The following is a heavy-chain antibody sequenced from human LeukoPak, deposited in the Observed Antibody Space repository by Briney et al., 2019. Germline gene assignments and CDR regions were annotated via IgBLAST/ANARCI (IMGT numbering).Heavy chain of an antibody. V-gene: IGHV4-38-2*01. CDR3: ARANTAMVTGY. J-gene: IGHJ4*02. Sequence: SETLSLTCAVSGYSISSGYYWGWSRPPPGTGLEWIGSIYHSGSTYYNPSLKSRVTISVDTSKNQFSLKLSSVTAADTAVYYCARANTAMVTGYWGQGTLVTVSS. CDR2: IYHSGST. CDR1: GYSISSGYY. D-gene: IGHD5-18*01.